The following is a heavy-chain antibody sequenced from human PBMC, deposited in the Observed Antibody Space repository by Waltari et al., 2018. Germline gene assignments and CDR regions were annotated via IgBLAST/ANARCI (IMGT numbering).Heavy chain of an antibody. CDR3: ARHTPYYYDSSGHLSPSDY. CDR1: GYSFTSYW. V-gene: IGHV5-51*01. D-gene: IGHD3-22*01. CDR2: IYPGDADT. J-gene: IGHJ4*02. Sequence: EVQLVQSGAEVKKPGESLKISCKGSGYSFTSYWIGWVRQMPGKGLEWVGIIYPGDADTRYSPSFQGQVTISADKAISTAYLQWSSLKASDTAMYYCARHTPYYYDSSGHLSPSDYWGQGTLVTVSS.